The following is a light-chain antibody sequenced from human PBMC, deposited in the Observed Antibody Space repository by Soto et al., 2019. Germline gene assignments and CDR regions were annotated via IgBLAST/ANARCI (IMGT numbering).Light chain of an antibody. Sequence: QSALTQPASVSGSPGQSITISCTGTSSDVGGYNYVSWHQQHPGKAPKLMIFDVNNRPSGVSNRSSGSKSGNTASLTISGLQAEDEADYYCSSYTSSHTCVFGTGTKVTVL. CDR3: SSYTSSHTCV. CDR1: SSDVGGYNY. CDR2: DVN. V-gene: IGLV2-14*01. J-gene: IGLJ1*01.